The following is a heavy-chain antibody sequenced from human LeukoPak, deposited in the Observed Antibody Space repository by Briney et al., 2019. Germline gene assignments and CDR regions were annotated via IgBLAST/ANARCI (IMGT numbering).Heavy chain of an antibody. CDR3: AKGRAGNYYYDSSDY. CDR1: GFTFSSYA. V-gene: IGHV3-23*01. Sequence: GGSLRLPCAASGFTFSSYAMSWVRQAPGKGLEWASVIYSGGTTYNADSVKGRFTISRDNSKNTLYLQMNSLRAEDTAVYYCAKGRAGNYYYDSSDYWGQGTLVTVSS. D-gene: IGHD3-22*01. J-gene: IGHJ4*02. CDR2: IYSGGTT.